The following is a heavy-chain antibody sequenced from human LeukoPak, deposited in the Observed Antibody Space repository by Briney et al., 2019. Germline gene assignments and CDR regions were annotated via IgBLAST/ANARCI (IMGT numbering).Heavy chain of an antibody. CDR1: GFTFSSYA. CDR3: AKLSYYDFWSGYYPLLSY. V-gene: IGHV3-23*01. Sequence: GGSLRLSSAASGFTFSSYAMSWVRQAPGKGLEWVSAISGSGGSTYYADSVKGRFTISRDNSKNTLYLQMNSLRAEDTAVYYCAKLSYYDFWSGYYPLLSYWGQGTLVTVSS. D-gene: IGHD3-3*01. J-gene: IGHJ4*02. CDR2: ISGSGGST.